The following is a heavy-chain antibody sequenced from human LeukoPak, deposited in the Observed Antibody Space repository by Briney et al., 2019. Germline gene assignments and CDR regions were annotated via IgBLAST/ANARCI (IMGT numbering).Heavy chain of an antibody. CDR2: INPNSGGT. CDR3: AISQRTETLFDY. CDR1: GYTFTGYY. V-gene: IGHV1-2*02. J-gene: IGHJ4*02. Sequence: ASVTVSCKASGYTFTGYYMHWVRQAPGQGLEWMGWINPNSGGTNYAQKFQGRVTMTRDTSISTAYMELSRLRSDDTAVYYCAISQRTETLFDYWGQGTLVTVSS. D-gene: IGHD1-1*01.